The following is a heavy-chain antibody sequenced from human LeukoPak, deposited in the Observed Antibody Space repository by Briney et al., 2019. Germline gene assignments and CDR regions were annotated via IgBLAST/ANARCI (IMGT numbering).Heavy chain of an antibody. Sequence: SETLSLTCTVSGGSISNFYWSWIRQPAGKGLEWIGRIYSSGRTTFNPSLKSRVTMSVDTSKNQFSLRLSSVTAADTAVYYCARMSGYSYGYVRLSVPRFDYWGQGTLVTVSS. CDR2: IYSSGRT. J-gene: IGHJ4*02. D-gene: IGHD5-18*01. CDR1: GGSISNFY. V-gene: IGHV4-4*07. CDR3: ARMSGYSYGYVRLSVPRFDY.